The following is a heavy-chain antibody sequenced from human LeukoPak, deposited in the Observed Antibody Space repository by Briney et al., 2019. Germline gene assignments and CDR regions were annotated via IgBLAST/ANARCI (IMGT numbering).Heavy chain of an antibody. D-gene: IGHD6-19*01. V-gene: IGHV4-38-2*01. Sequence: SETLSLTCAVSGYSISSGYYWGWIRQPPGKGLEWIGSIYHSGSTYYNPSLKSRVTISVDTSKNQFSLKLSSVTAADTAVYYCVSLTGYSSGWYIFDYWGQGTLVTVSS. CDR2: IYHSGST. CDR3: VSLTGYSSGWYIFDY. CDR1: GYSISSGYY. J-gene: IGHJ4*02.